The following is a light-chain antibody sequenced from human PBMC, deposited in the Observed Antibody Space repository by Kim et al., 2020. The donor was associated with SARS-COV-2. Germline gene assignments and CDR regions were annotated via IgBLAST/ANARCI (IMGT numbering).Light chain of an antibody. CDR3: SSYAGSNNLV. J-gene: IGLJ2*01. Sequence: GHSVTLPGAVTSPDIGGNNHVSGYQQPQGKAPNIMINVVSKRPSGVPDSFSGSKSGNTASLTVYGLQAEDEADYYCSSYAGSNNLVFGGGTQLTVL. V-gene: IGLV2-8*01. CDR1: SPDIGGNNH. CDR2: VVS.